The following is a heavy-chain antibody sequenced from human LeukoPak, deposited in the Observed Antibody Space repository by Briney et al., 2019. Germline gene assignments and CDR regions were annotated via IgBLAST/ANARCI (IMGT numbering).Heavy chain of an antibody. J-gene: IGHJ6*02. Sequence: PSETLSLTCTVSGGSISSSSYYWGWIRHPPGKGLGWIGSIYYSGSTYYNPSLKSRVTISVDTSKNQFSLKLSSVTAADTAVYYCARRKGYCSSTSCYSHYYYGMDVWGQGTTVTVSS. CDR2: IYYSGST. CDR3: ARRKGYCSSTSCYSHYYYGMDV. D-gene: IGHD2-2*02. V-gene: IGHV4-39*01. CDR1: GGSISSSSYY.